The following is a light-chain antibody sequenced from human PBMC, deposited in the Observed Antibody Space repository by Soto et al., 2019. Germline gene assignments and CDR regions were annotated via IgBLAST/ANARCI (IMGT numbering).Light chain of an antibody. V-gene: IGKV1-5*03. CDR1: QSISSW. J-gene: IGKJ1*01. CDR3: QHYNTYPWT. Sequence: DIQMTKSPSILSASVGGRVTITCRASQSISSWLAWYQQKPGKAPNLLIHKASHLESGVPSRFSGSGSGTEFTLTISSLQPGDFATYYCQHYNTYPWTFGQGTKVDIK. CDR2: KAS.